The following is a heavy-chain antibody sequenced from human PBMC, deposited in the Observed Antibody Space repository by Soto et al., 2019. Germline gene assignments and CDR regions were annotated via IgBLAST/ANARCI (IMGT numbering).Heavy chain of an antibody. CDR1: GFTFEDCA. V-gene: IGHV3-9*01. CDR2: ISWHSRNI. Sequence: QPGGSLRLSCAASGFTFEDCAMHWVRRAPGRGLEWVSGISWHSRNIDYANSVKGRFTISRDNARNSLYLQMNRLRPEDTALYYCVKEQNLVNGEEAFDMWGQGTMVTVSS. J-gene: IGHJ3*02. CDR3: VKEQNLVNGEEAFDM. D-gene: IGHD2-8*01.